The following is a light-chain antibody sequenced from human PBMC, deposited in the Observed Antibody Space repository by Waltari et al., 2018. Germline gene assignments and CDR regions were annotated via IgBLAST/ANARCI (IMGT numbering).Light chain of an antibody. CDR3: ATWDDRLTGVV. CDR1: NSNIASNI. Sequence: QSALTQPPSASGTPGQRVTISCSGSNSNIASNIVTWYQQLPGTAPKLLIHSNDHRPSGVPDRCSGSKAGASASLAISGLQSEDEADYYCATWDDRLTGVVFGGGTKVTVL. V-gene: IGLV1-44*01. J-gene: IGLJ2*01. CDR2: SND.